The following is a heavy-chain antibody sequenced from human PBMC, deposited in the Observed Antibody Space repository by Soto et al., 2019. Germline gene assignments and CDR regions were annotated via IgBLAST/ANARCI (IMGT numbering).Heavy chain of an antibody. Sequence: SGTLSLTFAVYGGSFSGEYWSWTRQPPGKGLEWIGEINHSGSTNYNPSLKSRVTISVDTSKNQFSLKLSSVTAADTAVYYCARGLIVATRSLDYWGQGTLVTVSS. V-gene: IGHV4-34*01. D-gene: IGHD5-12*01. CDR1: GGSFSGEY. CDR2: INHSGST. J-gene: IGHJ4*02. CDR3: ARGLIVATRSLDY.